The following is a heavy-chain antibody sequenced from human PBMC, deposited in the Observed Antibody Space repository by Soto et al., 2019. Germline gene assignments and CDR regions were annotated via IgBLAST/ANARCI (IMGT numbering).Heavy chain of an antibody. CDR3: ARVRGLLRSHDAFDI. V-gene: IGHV3-11*06. J-gene: IGHJ3*02. D-gene: IGHD2-15*01. CDR1: GFTFSDYY. CDR2: ISSSSTYT. Sequence: QVQLVESGGDLVKPGGSLRLSCAASGFTFSDYYINWIRQAPGKGLEMVSYISSSSTYTSYADSVKGRFTISRDNAKNSLFRQMNSLRAEDTAVYYCARVRGLLRSHDAFDIWGQGTMVTVSS.